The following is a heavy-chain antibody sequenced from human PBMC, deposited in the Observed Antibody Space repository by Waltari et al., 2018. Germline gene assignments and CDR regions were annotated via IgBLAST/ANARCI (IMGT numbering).Heavy chain of an antibody. Sequence: QVQLVQSGAEVKKPGASVKVSCKASGYTFTSYDINWVRQATGQGLEWMGWMNPNSGNTGYAQKFQGRDTMTRNTSISTAYMELSSLRSEDTAVYYCARRGGSSGWPRGGFDPWGQGTLVTVSS. CDR2: MNPNSGNT. CDR3: ARRGGSSGWPRGGFDP. D-gene: IGHD6-19*01. CDR1: GYTFTSYD. V-gene: IGHV1-8*01. J-gene: IGHJ5*02.